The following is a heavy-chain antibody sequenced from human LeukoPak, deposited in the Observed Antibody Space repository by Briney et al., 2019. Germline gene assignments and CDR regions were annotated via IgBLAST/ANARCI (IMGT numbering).Heavy chain of an antibody. J-gene: IGHJ3*02. CDR2: ISDSGGKT. V-gene: IGHV3-23*01. Sequence: GGSLRLSCVASGFTFSKYAVSWVRQAPGKGLEWVSSISDSGGKTYYADSVEGRFTISRDDSKNTVYLQMNSLRAEDTAVYYCARWTNFHAFDIWGQGTLVTVSS. CDR3: ARWTNFHAFDI. CDR1: GFTFSKYA. D-gene: IGHD1-1*01.